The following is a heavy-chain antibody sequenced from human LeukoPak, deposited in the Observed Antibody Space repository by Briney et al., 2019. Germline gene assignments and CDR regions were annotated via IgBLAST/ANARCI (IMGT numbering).Heavy chain of an antibody. CDR2: ISGSGGST. D-gene: IGHD6-13*01. CDR1: GFTFSSYA. Sequence: GGSLRLSCAASGFTFSSYAMSWVRQAPGKGLEWVSAISGSGGSTYYADSVKGWFTISRDNSKNSLYLQMNSLRAEDTAVYYCARERIAAAGTSYYFDYWGQGTLVTVSS. V-gene: IGHV3-23*01. CDR3: ARERIAAAGTSYYFDY. J-gene: IGHJ4*02.